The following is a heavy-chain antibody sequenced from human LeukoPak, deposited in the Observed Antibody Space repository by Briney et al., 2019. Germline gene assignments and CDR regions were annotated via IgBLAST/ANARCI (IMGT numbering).Heavy chain of an antibody. J-gene: IGHJ5*02. Sequence: GGSLRLSCAACGFSFSPYDMHWVRQGKGKGLAWVSAIGTAIGTAGDTYYPGSVKGQFTISREDAKNSLYLQMNSLRAEDTAVYYCARGPKSSWGQGTLVTVSS. CDR1: GFSFSPYD. V-gene: IGHV3-13*03. CDR3: ARGPKSS. CDR2: IGTAIGTAGDT.